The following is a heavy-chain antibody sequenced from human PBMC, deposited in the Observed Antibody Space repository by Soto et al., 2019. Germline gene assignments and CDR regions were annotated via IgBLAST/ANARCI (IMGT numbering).Heavy chain of an antibody. CDR2: ISGSRGST. J-gene: IGHJ4*02. CDR1: GFTFSSYA. Sequence: EVHLLESGGGLVQPGGSLRLSCAASGFTFSSYAMSWVRQAPGKGLEWVSTISGSRGSTYYADSVRGRFTISRDNSKHTLYLQMSSLRAEDTAIYYCAKDMIAAAGTPSYYFDYWGQGTLVTVSS. D-gene: IGHD6-13*01. CDR3: AKDMIAAAGTPSYYFDY. V-gene: IGHV3-23*01.